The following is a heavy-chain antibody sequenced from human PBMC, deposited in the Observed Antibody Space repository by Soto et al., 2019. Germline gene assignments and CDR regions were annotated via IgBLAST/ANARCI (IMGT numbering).Heavy chain of an antibody. CDR1: GFALSTSGVG. CDR2: IYWYDSK. D-gene: IGHD3-9*01. CDR3: AHKGPEDWPLDY. Sequence: QITLKESGPTLVRPTQTLTLTCAFSGFALSTSGVGVRWIRQPPGKTLEWLAVIYWYDSKHYSPSLTSSLTITKDTSKNQVVLTITNMDPMDTGTYYCAHKGPEDWPLDYWGQGTLVTVSS. V-gene: IGHV2-5*01. J-gene: IGHJ4*02.